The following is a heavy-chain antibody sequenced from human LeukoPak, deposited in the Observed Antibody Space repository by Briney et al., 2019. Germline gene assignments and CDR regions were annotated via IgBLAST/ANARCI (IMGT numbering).Heavy chain of an antibody. CDR3: AKFNGWEVRDYYFDY. D-gene: IGHD6-19*01. CDR1: GFPYREYP. V-gene: IGHV3-23*01. Sequence: GGPLRLFCTACGFPYREYPVIWLRRATGRALEWVSLIYGNGAGTYYADSVKGLFTISRDNSKNTLYLQMTSLRGEDTAVYYCAKFNGWEVRDYYFDYWGQGTQVTVSS. CDR2: IYGNGAGT. J-gene: IGHJ4*02.